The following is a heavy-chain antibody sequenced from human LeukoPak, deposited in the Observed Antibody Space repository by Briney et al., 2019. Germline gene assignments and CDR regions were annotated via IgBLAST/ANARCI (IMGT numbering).Heavy chain of an antibody. V-gene: IGHV3-7*01. CDR3: AGDSTGYYWAY. CDR2: IKQGGSEK. CDR1: GFTFSGYW. D-gene: IGHD3-22*01. Sequence: GGSLRLSCAASGFTFSGYWMSWVRQAPGNGLEWVANIKQGGSEKYYVDSVKGRFTISRDNAKNSLYPQMNSLRAEDTAVYYCAGDSTGYYWAYWGQGTLVSVSS. J-gene: IGHJ4*02.